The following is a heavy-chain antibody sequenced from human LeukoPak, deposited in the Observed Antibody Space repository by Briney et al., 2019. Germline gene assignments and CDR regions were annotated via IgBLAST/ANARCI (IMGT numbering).Heavy chain of an antibody. CDR2: IYYSGST. CDR1: GGSISSHY. D-gene: IGHD5-24*01. Sequence: SETLSLTCTVSGGSISSHYWSWIRQPPGKGLEWIGYIYYSGSTNYNPSLKSRVTISVDTSKNQFSLKLSSVTAADTAVYYCARSVEMATISLLDWGQGTLVTVSS. V-gene: IGHV4-59*11. CDR3: ARSVEMATISLLD. J-gene: IGHJ4*02.